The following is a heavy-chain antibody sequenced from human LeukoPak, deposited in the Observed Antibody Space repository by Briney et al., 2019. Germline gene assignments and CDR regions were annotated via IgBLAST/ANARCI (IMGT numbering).Heavy chain of an antibody. CDR1: GASINSGSNY. D-gene: IGHD6-13*01. V-gene: IGHV4-39*01. J-gene: IGHJ4*02. CDR3: ARLHKPVKTGYSSSWYSGQRRSGSYQYYFDY. Sequence: PSETLSLTCRVSGASINSGSNYWGWIRQPPGKTLEWIGSIYSSGSTYYNPSLKSRVIIMIDTPKNHFSLTLSSVTAADTAVYYCARLHKPVKTGYSSSWYSGQRRSGSYQYYFDYWGQGTLVTVSS. CDR2: IYSSGST.